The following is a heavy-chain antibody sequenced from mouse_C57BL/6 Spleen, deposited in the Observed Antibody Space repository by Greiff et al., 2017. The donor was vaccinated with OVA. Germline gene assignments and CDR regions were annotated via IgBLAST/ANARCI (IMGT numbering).Heavy chain of an antibody. Sequence: EVMLVESEGGLVQPGSSMKLSCTASGFTFSDYYMAWVRQVPEKGLEWVANINYDGSSTYYLDSLKSRFIISRDNAKNILYLQMSSLKSEDTATYYCARDNRGYAMDYWGQGTSVTVSS. CDR2: INYDGSST. V-gene: IGHV5-16*01. CDR3: ARDNRGYAMDY. J-gene: IGHJ4*01. CDR1: GFTFSDYY.